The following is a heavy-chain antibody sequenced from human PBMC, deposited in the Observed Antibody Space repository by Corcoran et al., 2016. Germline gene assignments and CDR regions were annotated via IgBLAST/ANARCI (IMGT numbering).Heavy chain of an antibody. J-gene: IGHJ4*02. CDR2: IYNPGTT. CDR3: ARELDNYGRELDY. D-gene: IGHD5-18*01. V-gene: IGHV4-31*03. Sequence: QVQLQESGPGLVKPSQTLSLTCTVSGGSISSGGYYWNWIRQHPGKGLEWIGYIYNPGTTYYNPSLKSRVTISVDTSMNQFSLKLSSVTAADTAVYYCARELDNYGRELDYWGQGTLVTVSS. CDR1: GGSISSGGYY.